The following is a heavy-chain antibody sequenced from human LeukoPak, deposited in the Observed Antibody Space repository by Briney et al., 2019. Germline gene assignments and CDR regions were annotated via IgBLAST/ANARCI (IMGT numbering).Heavy chain of an antibody. D-gene: IGHD1-1*01. CDR2: IYYSGST. V-gene: IGHV4-39*01. CDR3: ARQVATGPYYYYFMDV. Sequence: SETLSLICTVSGGSISTESYFWGWVRQPPGMELEWIGNIYYSGSTYYNPSLKSRLTISVDTSKNRFSLRLTSVTAADTAVYYCARQVATGPYYYYFMDVWGKGTTVTVSS. CDR1: GGSISTESYF. J-gene: IGHJ6*03.